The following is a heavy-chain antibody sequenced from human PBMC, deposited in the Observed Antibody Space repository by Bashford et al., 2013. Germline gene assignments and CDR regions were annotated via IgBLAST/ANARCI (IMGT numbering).Heavy chain of an antibody. CDR1: GYTFTSYD. Sequence: ASVKVSCKASGYTFTSYDINWVRQATGQGLEWMGWMNPNSGNTGYAQKFQGRVTMTRNTSISTAYMELSSLRSEDTAVYYCATRNKDCSGGSCLDPWGQGTLVTVSS. D-gene: IGHD2-15*01. CDR3: ATRNKDCSGGSCLDP. J-gene: IGHJ5*02. V-gene: IGHV1-8*01. CDR2: MNPNSGNT.